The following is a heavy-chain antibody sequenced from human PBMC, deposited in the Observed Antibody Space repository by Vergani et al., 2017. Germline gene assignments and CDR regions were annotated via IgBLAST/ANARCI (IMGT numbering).Heavy chain of an antibody. CDR3: ASDTHSGQRADR. J-gene: IGHJ5*02. D-gene: IGHD6-19*01. CDR2: MYHSGST. V-gene: IGHV4-59*01. Sequence: QVRLQESGPGLVKPSETLSLTCSVPGGSMSGYYWSWIRQPPGKELEWIGYMYHSGSTNYNPSLETRVTISGDTSKNQFSLKLNSVTAADTAVFYCASDTHSGQRADRWGQGILVTVTS. CDR1: GGSMSGYY.